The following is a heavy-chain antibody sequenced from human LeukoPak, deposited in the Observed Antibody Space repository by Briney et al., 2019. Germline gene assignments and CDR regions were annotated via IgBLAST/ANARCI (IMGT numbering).Heavy chain of an antibody. CDR3: AREKPDGAYSSSWYYFDY. Sequence: GGSLRLSCAASGFTVSSNYMSWVRQAPGKGLEWVSVIYSGGSTYYADSVKGRFTIPRDNSKNTLYLQMNSLRAEDTAVYYCAREKPDGAYSSSWYYFDYWGQGTLVTVSS. D-gene: IGHD6-13*01. CDR1: GFTVSSNY. CDR2: IYSGGST. V-gene: IGHV3-66*01. J-gene: IGHJ4*02.